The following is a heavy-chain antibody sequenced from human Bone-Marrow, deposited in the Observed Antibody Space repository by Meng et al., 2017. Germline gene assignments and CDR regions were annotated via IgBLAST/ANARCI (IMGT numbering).Heavy chain of an antibody. D-gene: IGHD3-16*01. CDR3: ARGWDWFDP. Sequence: GESLKISCAASGFTFSRFAMHWVRQAPGKGLEWVSVIYSGGSTYYADSVKGRFTISRDNSKNTLYLQMNSLRAEDTAVYYCARGWDWFDPWGQGTLVTVSS. V-gene: IGHV3-66*01. J-gene: IGHJ5*02. CDR2: IYSGGST. CDR1: GFTFSRFA.